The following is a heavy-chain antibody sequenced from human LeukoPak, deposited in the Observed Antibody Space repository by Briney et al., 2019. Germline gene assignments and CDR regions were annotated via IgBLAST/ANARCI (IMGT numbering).Heavy chain of an antibody. V-gene: IGHV4-34*01. D-gene: IGHD3-10*01. J-gene: IGHJ3*02. CDR2: INHSGST. CDR1: GGSFSGYY. CDR3: ARVGSGSYRAFDI. Sequence: PSETLSLTCAVYGGSFSGYYWSWIRQPPGKGLEWIGEINHSGSTDYNPSLKSRVTISVDTSKNQFSLKLSSVTAEDTAVYYCARVGSGSYRAFDIWGQGTMVTVSS.